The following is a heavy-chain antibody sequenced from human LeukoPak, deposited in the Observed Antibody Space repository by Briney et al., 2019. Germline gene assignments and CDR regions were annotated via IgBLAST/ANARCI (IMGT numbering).Heavy chain of an antibody. CDR3: ARTDTNWFDP. CDR2: IYYSGST. D-gene: IGHD5-18*01. J-gene: IGHJ5*02. CDR1: GGSISSYY. V-gene: IGHV4-59*08. Sequence: KTSETLSLTCTVSGGSISSYYWSWIRQPPGKGLEWIGYIYYSGSTNYNPSLKSRVTISVDTSKNQFSLKLSSVTAADTAVYYCARTDTNWFDPWGQGTLVTVSS.